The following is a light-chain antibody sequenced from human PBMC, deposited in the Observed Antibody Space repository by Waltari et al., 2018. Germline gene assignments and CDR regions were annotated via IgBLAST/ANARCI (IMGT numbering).Light chain of an antibody. V-gene: IGLV2-14*03. CDR1: SSVLGSYNY. Sequence: QSSLPHPAAVSGSPGQSIPLSCTGTSSVLGSYNYVSWYQQHPGKAPKLIIFDVTNRPSGVSNRFSGSKSGNTASLIISGLQGEDEADYYCSSYMDTTALELFGGGTSLTVL. J-gene: IGLJ2*01. CDR3: SSYMDTTALEL. CDR2: DVT.